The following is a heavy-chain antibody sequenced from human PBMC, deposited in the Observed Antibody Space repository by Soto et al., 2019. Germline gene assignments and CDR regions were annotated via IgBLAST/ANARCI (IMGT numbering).Heavy chain of an antibody. V-gene: IGHV4-34*01. CDR3: ARSRHLDV. J-gene: IGHJ6*02. CDR1: GGSFSGWH. Sequence: QVQVQQWGAGLLKFSETLSLTCAVNGGSFSGWHWNWIRQPPGKGLEWIGEASHTGGTNYNPSLESRVTISVDRSSNQLALKLTSVSAADTAVYYCARSRHLDVWGPGTTVIVSS. CDR2: ASHTGGT.